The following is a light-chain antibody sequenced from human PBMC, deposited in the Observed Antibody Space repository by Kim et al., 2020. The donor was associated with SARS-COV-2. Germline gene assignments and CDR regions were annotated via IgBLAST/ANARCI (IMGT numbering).Light chain of an antibody. CDR3: HRYNEHELT. V-gene: IGKV1-5*01. CDR1: QNINTW. Sequence: DIQMTQSPSTLSASVGDRVTITCRASQNINTWLAWYQKKPGKAPQVLIYDASNLASGVPSRFSGSGSGTDFTLTIGSLQPDDFARYYCHRYNEHELTVGGGTQVEIK. J-gene: IGKJ4*01. CDR2: DAS.